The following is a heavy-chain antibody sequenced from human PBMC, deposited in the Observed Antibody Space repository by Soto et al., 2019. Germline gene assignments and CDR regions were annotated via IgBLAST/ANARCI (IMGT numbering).Heavy chain of an antibody. D-gene: IGHD1-1*01. J-gene: IGHJ3*02. CDR1: GGVVTSGSYY. CDR3: AGVERGTATTVVDAFDI. V-gene: IGHV4-34*01. Sequence: QVQLQQCGAGLLKPSETLSLTCADYGGVVTSGSYYWSWIRQPPGKGLEWIGEMSHSGGTHFNPSLKSRVTISVDTAKNQFTLKMSSVTAADTALYHCAGVERGTATTVVDAFDIWGPGTMVTVSS. CDR2: MSHSGGT.